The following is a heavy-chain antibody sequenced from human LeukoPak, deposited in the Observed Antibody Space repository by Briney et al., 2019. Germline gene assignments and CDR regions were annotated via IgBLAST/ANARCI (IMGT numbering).Heavy chain of an antibody. CDR2: ISGDGGRT. CDR1: GFTFDDYA. Sequence: PGGSLSLSCAASGFTFDDYAMHWVRQAPGKGLQWVSLISGDGGRTYYADSVKGRFTISRDNSKNSLYLQMNSLRIEDTALYYCAKDRGSGYYYYGMDVWGQGTTVTVSS. V-gene: IGHV3-43*02. D-gene: IGHD6-25*01. J-gene: IGHJ6*02. CDR3: AKDRGSGYYYYGMDV.